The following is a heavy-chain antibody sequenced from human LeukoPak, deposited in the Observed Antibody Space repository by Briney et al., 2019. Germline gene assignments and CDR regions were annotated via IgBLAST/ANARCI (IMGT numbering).Heavy chain of an antibody. D-gene: IGHD2-15*01. Sequence: GGSLRLSCAASGFTFSSDEMNWVRQAPGKGLEWVSYISSSGSTIYYADSVKGRFTISRENAKNSLYLQMNSLRAEDTAVYYCARRYCSGGSCYFDYWGQGALVTVSS. CDR1: GFTFSSDE. V-gene: IGHV3-48*03. CDR3: ARRYCSGGSCYFDY. CDR2: ISSSGSTI. J-gene: IGHJ4*02.